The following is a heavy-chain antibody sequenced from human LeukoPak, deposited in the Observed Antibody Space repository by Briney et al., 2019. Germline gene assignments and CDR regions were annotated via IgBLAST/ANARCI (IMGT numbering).Heavy chain of an antibody. CDR1: GFTFSSYA. J-gene: IGHJ1*01. D-gene: IGHD4-4*01. Sequence: PGGSLRLSCAASGFTFSSYAMSWVRQAPGKGLEWVSAISGSGGTTYYADSVKGRFTISRDNAKNSLYLQMNSLRAEDTAVYYCARTGRADYSNYEEYFQHWGQGTLVTVSS. V-gene: IGHV3-23*01. CDR2: ISGSGGTT. CDR3: ARTGRADYSNYEEYFQH.